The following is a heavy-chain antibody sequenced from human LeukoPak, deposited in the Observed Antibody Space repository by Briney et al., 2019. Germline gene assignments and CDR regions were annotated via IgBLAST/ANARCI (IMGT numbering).Heavy chain of an antibody. J-gene: IGHJ6*02. CDR1: GYTFTSYD. V-gene: IGHV1-8*01. Sequence: ASVKVSCKASGYTFTSYDINWVRQATGQGLEWMGWMNPNSGNTGYAQKFQGRVTMTRNTSISTAYMELSSLRSEDTAVYYCARTLSYESPLRWFGEIDYYYYGMDVWGQGTTVTVSS. CDR3: ARTLSYESPLRWFGEIDYYYYGMDV. D-gene: IGHD3-10*01. CDR2: MNPNSGNT.